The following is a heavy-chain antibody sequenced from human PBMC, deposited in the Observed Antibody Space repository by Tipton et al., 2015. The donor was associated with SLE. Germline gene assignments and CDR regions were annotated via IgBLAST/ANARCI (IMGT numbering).Heavy chain of an antibody. D-gene: IGHD3-22*01. CDR2: IYPGDSDT. Sequence: VQLVQSGAEVKKPGESLKISCKGSGYIFTSYWIGGVRQMPGKGLEWMGIIYPGDSDTKYSPSFQGQVTISADKSISTAYLQWSSLKASDTAMYYCARHDAHYFGSSGPDYWGQGTLVTVSA. J-gene: IGHJ4*02. CDR3: ARHDAHYFGSSGPDY. CDR1: GYIFTSYW. V-gene: IGHV5-51*01.